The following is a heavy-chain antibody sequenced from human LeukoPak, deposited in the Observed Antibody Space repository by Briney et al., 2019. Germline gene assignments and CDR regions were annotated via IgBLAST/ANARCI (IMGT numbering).Heavy chain of an antibody. Sequence: SQTLSLTCTVSGGSISSGSYYWSWIRQPAGKGLEWIGRIYTSGSTNYNPSLKSRVTISVDTSKNQFSLKLSSVTAADTAVYYCARATGYYYGMDGWGQGTTVTVSS. CDR2: IYTSGST. V-gene: IGHV4-61*02. D-gene: IGHD3-10*01. CDR1: GGSISSGSYY. CDR3: ARATGYYYGMDG. J-gene: IGHJ6*02.